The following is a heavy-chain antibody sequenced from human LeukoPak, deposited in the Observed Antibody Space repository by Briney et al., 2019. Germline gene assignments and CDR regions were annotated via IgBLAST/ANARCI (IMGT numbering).Heavy chain of an antibody. V-gene: IGHV3-9*01. CDR1: GFTFDDYA. Sequence: PGRSLRLSCAASGFTFDDYAMHWVRQAPGKGLEWVSGISWNSGSIGYADSVKGRFTISRDNAKNSLYLQMNSLRAEDTALYYYAKGYSSSQGVPDYWGQGTLVTVSS. D-gene: IGHD6-13*01. CDR2: ISWNSGSI. CDR3: AKGYSSSQGVPDY. J-gene: IGHJ4*02.